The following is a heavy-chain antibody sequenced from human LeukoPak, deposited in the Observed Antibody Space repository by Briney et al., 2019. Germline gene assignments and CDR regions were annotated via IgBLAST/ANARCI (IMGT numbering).Heavy chain of an antibody. CDR2: IYSGGST. D-gene: IGHD5-18*01. V-gene: IGHV3-66*01. CDR1: GFTVSSNY. CDR3: ARAGRYSYGYGREGFDP. J-gene: IGHJ5*02. Sequence: PGGSLRLSCAASGFTVSSNYMSWVRQAPGKGLEWVSVIYSGGSTYYADSVKGRFTISRDNSKNSLYLQMNSLRDEDTAVYYCARAGRYSYGYGREGFDPWGQGTLVTVSS.